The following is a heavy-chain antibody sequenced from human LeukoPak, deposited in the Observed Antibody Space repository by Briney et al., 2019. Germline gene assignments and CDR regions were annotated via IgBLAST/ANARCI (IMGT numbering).Heavy chain of an antibody. D-gene: IGHD6-13*01. CDR2: ISSSSSYI. J-gene: IGHJ4*02. V-gene: IGHV3-21*01. Sequence: GGSLRLSCAASGFTFSGHNMNWVRQAPGKGLEWVSSISSSSSYIYYADSVKGRFTISRDNAKNSLYLQMNSLRAEDTAVYYCARDPYSSSWYYFDYWGQGTLVTVSS. CDR1: GFTFSGHN. CDR3: ARDPYSSSWYYFDY.